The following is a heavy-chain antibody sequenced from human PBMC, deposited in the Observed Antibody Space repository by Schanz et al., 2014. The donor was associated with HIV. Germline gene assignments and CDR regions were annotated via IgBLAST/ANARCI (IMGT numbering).Heavy chain of an antibody. CDR1: GYIFTIYR. V-gene: IGHV1-2*02. J-gene: IGHJ6*02. CDR2: IDPEGGGT. Sequence: QVQLVQSGAEVQKPGASVRISCKSSGYIFTIYRIHWVRQAPGQGLQWMGVIDPEGGGTKFAREFQGRVTMTRDTSISTAYMELSRLRSDDTAVYYCASDLSVYSSSSSVWGQGTTVTVSS. D-gene: IGHD6-13*01. CDR3: ASDLSVYSSSSSV.